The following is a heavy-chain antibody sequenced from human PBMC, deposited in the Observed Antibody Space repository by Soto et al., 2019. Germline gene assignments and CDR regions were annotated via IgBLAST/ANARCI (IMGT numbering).Heavy chain of an antibody. CDR2: MNPNSGNT. D-gene: IGHD6-6*01. Sequence: ASVKVSCKASGYTFTSYDINWVRQATGQGLEWMGWMNPNSGNTGYAQKFQGRVTMTRNTSISTAYMELSSLRSEDTAVYYCARAFKRRYSSSSVALCYWGQGTLVTVSS. V-gene: IGHV1-8*01. CDR1: GYTFTSYD. CDR3: ARAFKRRYSSSSVALCY. J-gene: IGHJ4*02.